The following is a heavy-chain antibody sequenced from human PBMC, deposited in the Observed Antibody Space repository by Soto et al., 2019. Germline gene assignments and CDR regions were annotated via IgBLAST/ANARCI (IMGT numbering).Heavy chain of an antibody. CDR1: GGTFSSYA. V-gene: IGHV1-69*01. CDR3: ARVGKYCSSTSCYNWFDP. CDR2: IIPIFGTA. Sequence: QVQLVQSGAEVKKPGSSVKVSCKASGGTFSSYAISWVRQAPGQGLEWMGGIIPIFGTANYAQKFQGRVTITADESTSTAYMELSSLRSEDTAVYYCARVGKYCSSTSCYNWFDPWGQGTLVTVSS. J-gene: IGHJ5*02. D-gene: IGHD2-2*01.